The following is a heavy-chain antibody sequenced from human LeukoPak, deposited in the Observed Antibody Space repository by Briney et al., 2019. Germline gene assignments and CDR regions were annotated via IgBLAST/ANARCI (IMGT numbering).Heavy chain of an antibody. CDR1: GGSIRNYY. Sequence: PSETLSLTCTVSGGSIRNYYWGWIRQPPGKGLEWIGYIHYSGSTNYNPSLKSRVTISVDTTKNQFSLKLSSVTAADTAVYYCARTTMVRGTYYMDVWGKGTTVTVSS. CDR2: IHYSGST. D-gene: IGHD3-10*01. J-gene: IGHJ6*03. CDR3: ARTTMVRGTYYMDV. V-gene: IGHV4-59*01.